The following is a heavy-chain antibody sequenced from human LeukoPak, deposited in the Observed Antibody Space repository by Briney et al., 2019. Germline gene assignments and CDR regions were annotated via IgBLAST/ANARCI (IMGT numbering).Heavy chain of an antibody. CDR3: ARDWLNTMVRGVMEAFDI. J-gene: IGHJ3*02. D-gene: IGHD3-10*01. CDR2: ISYDGSNK. V-gene: IGHV3-30*03. Sequence: GGSLRLSCAASGFTFSSYGMHWVRQAPGKGLEWVAVISYDGSNKYYADSVKGRFTISRDNAKNSLYLQMNSLRAEDTAVYYCARDWLNTMVRGVMEAFDIWGQGTMVTVSS. CDR1: GFTFSSYG.